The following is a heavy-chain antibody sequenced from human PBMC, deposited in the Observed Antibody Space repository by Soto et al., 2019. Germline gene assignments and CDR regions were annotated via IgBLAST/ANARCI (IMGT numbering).Heavy chain of an antibody. CDR2: ISSNGGST. CDR1: GFTFSSYA. J-gene: IGHJ4*02. Sequence: EVQLVESGGGLVQPGGSLRLSCAASGFTFSSYAMHWVRQAPGKGLEYVSAISSNGGSTYYANSVKGRFTISRDNSKNTLDLQMGSLRAEDMAVYYCARAYSSGWSFDYWGQGTLVTVSS. V-gene: IGHV3-64*01. CDR3: ARAYSSGWSFDY. D-gene: IGHD6-19*01.